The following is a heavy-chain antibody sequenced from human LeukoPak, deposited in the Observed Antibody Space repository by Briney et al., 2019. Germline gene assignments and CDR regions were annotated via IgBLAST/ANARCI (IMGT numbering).Heavy chain of an antibody. J-gene: IGHJ4*02. CDR1: GGSFSGYY. CDR3: ARGGVGAADY. D-gene: IGHD3-3*01. Sequence: SETLSLTCAVYGGSFSGYYWSWIRQPPGKGLEWIGEINHSGSTNYNPSLKSRVTISVDTSKNQSSLKLSSVTAADTAVYYCARGGVGAADYWGQGTLVTVSS. CDR2: INHSGST. V-gene: IGHV4-34*01.